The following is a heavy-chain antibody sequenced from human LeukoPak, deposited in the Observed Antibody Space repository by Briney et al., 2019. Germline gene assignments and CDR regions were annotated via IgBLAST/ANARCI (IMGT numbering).Heavy chain of an antibody. V-gene: IGHV3-7*01. CDR2: IKQDGTEK. Sequence: GGSLRLSCAASGFSFTTYWMSWVRQAPGKGLEWVANIKQDGTEKYYVDSVKGRFTISRDNAKNSLYLQMNSLRAEDTAVYYCASSPRWLQEIYFDYWGQGTLVTVSS. J-gene: IGHJ4*02. D-gene: IGHD5-24*01. CDR3: ASSPRWLQEIYFDY. CDR1: GFSFTTYW.